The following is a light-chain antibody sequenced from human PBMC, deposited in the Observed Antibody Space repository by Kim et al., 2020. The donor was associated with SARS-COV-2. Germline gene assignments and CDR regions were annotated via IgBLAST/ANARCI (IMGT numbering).Light chain of an antibody. CDR2: SAS. Sequence: DIQMTQSPSHVTASVGDRVSITCRASHDISTFLAWYQQRPGRAPKLLIHSASNLESGVPSRFSGSGSGTEFTLTISSLQPEDIATYYCQQPTSFPLTFGGGTKVDIK. J-gene: IGKJ4*01. V-gene: IGKV1-12*01. CDR1: HDISTF. CDR3: QQPTSFPLT.